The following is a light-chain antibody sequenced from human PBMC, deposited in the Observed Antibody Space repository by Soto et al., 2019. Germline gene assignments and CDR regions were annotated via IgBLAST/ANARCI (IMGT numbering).Light chain of an antibody. Sequence: DIPMTQSPSTLSGSVGDRVTITCRASQTISSWLAWYQQKPGKAPKLLIYKASTLKIGVPSRFSGSGSGTEFTLTISSLQPDDFATYDCQHYNSYSEAFGQGTKVELK. J-gene: IGKJ1*01. CDR2: KAS. V-gene: IGKV1-5*03. CDR3: QHYNSYSEA. CDR1: QTISSW.